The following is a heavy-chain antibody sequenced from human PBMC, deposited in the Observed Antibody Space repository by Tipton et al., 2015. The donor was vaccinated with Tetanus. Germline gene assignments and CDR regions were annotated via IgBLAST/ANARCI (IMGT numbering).Heavy chain of an antibody. J-gene: IGHJ2*01. V-gene: IGHV4-30-2*01. Sequence: TLSLTCTVSGDSLSRGGYFLDWIPPPPGEGLEWVGEINHRGGTSYNPSLKSRVTISVDTSKNQFSLNMSSVTAADTAVYYCARGGSYSYGPRGFDLWGRGTLVTVSS. CDR3: ARGGSYSYGPRGFDL. D-gene: IGHD5-18*01. CDR1: GDSLSRGGYF. CDR2: INHRGGT.